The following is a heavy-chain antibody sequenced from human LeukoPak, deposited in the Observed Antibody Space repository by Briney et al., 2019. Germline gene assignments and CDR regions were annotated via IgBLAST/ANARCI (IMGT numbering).Heavy chain of an antibody. J-gene: IGHJ4*02. D-gene: IGHD1-1*01. Sequence: GGSLRLSCAASGFTFSSYAMSWVRQSPGKGLEWVSTISSGGGGTHYADSVKGRFTIPRDNSKNTLYLQMNSLRVEDTAIYYCAKDPPSSGTTFDYWGQGTLVTVSS. CDR1: GFTFSSYA. CDR3: AKDPPSSGTTFDY. CDR2: ISSGGGGT. V-gene: IGHV3-23*01.